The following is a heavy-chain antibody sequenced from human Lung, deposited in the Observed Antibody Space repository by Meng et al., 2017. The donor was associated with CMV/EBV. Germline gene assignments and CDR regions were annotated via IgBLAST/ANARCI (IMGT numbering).Heavy chain of an antibody. CDR2: IGPSGGST. D-gene: IGHD6-13*01. Sequence: GGSLRLXCAASGFRFSSYVMSWVRQAPGKGLEWVSGIGPSGGSTYYADSGKGRLTISRDNSKNTLYLQMNSLRAEDTAVYYCARAGYSSSWYVFDYWGQGTLVTVSS. CDR3: ARAGYSSSWYVFDY. J-gene: IGHJ4*02. CDR1: GFRFSSYV. V-gene: IGHV3-23*01.